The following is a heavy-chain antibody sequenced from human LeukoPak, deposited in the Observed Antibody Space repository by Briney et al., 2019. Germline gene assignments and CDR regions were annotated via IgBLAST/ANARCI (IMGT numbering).Heavy chain of an antibody. CDR2: IYWNDDK. J-gene: IGHJ4*02. D-gene: IGHD1-26*01. Sequence: VSGPTLVNPTQPLTLTCTFVGFSLSTHGVGVGWIRQPPGKALEWLALIYWNDDKRYSPSLRSRLTITKDTSKNQVALTMTNMDPVDTATYYCARLAEWELYFDSWGQGTLVTVSS. CDR3: ARLAEWELYFDS. V-gene: IGHV2-5*01. CDR1: GFSLSTHGVG.